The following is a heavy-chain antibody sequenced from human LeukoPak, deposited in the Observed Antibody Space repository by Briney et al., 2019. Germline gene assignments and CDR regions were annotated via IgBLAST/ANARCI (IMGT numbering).Heavy chain of an antibody. CDR3: AKTGLSTVNTHFDY. Sequence: PGGSLRLSCAASGFTFSSYSMNWVRQAPGKGLEWVSAISGSGGSTYYADSVKGRFTISRDNSKNTLYLQMNSLRAEDTAVYYCAKTGLSTVNTHFDYWGQGTLVTVSS. V-gene: IGHV3-23*01. J-gene: IGHJ4*02. D-gene: IGHD4-17*01. CDR1: GFTFSSYS. CDR2: ISGSGGST.